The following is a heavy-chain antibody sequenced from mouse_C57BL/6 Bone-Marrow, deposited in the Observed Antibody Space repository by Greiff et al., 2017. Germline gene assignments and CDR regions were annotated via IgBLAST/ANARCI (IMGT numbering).Heavy chain of an antibody. Sequence: VQLQQSGAELVRPGASVKLSCTASGFNITDDYMHWVKQRPEQGLEWIGWIDPENGDTDYASKFQGKATITADTSSNTAYLQLSSLTSEDTAVYYCTYCPTVAVRYYFDYWGRGTALTVSS. CDR1: GFNITDDY. CDR3: TYCPTVAVRYYFDY. D-gene: IGHD1-1*01. CDR2: IDPENGDT. J-gene: IGHJ2*01. V-gene: IGHV14-4*01.